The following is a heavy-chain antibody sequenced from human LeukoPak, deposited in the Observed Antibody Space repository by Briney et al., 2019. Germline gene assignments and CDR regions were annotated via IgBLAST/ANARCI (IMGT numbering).Heavy chain of an antibody. V-gene: IGHV5-51*01. Sequence: GESLKISCRGSGYSFSNYWIAWVRQMPGKGLECMGIIYPGNSDTRYSPSCQGQVTISAAKSISTAYLQWSSLKASDTAMYYCARTGPTMLRDNWFDPWGQGTLVTVSS. CDR2: IYPGNSDT. J-gene: IGHJ5*02. CDR3: ARTGPTMLRDNWFDP. D-gene: IGHD3-10*01. CDR1: GYSFSNYW.